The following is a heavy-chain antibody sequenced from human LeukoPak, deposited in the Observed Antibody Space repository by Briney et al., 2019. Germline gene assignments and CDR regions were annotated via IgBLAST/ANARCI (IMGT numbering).Heavy chain of an antibody. V-gene: IGHV1-2*02. J-gene: IGHJ6*02. D-gene: IGHD2-2*01. CDR2: INPNSGGT. CDR3: ASQLLYYYYGMDV. Sequence: GASVKVSCKASGYTFTGYYMHWVRQAPGQGLEWTGWINPNSGGTNYAQKFQGRVTMTRDTSISAAYMELSRLRSDDTAVYYCASQLLYYYYGMDVWGQGTTVTVSS. CDR1: GYTFTGYY.